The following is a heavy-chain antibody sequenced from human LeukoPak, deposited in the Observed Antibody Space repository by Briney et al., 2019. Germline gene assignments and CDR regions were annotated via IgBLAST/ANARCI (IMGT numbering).Heavy chain of an antibody. CDR3: ARDRSDWGYYYYGMDV. J-gene: IGHJ6*02. D-gene: IGHD7-27*01. V-gene: IGHV3-66*01. CDR1: GFTVSSNY. CDR2: IYSGGST. Sequence: GGSLRLSCAASGFTVSSNYMSWVRQAPGKGLEWVSVIYSGGSTYYADSVKGRFTISRDNSKNTLYLQMNSLRAEDTAVYYCARDRSDWGYYYYGMDVWGQGTTVTVSS.